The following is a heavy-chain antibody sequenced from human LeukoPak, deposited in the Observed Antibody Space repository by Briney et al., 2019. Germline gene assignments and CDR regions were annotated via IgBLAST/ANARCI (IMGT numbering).Heavy chain of an antibody. J-gene: IGHJ6*02. D-gene: IGHD6-6*01. CDR1: GFTFSSYG. V-gene: IGHV3-30*02. CDR2: IWYDGSNK. CDR3: AKDKSITARPLNYYYGMDV. Sequence: PGGSLRLSCAASGFTFSSYGMHWVRQAPGKGLEWVAVIWYDGSNKYYADSVRGRFTISRDNSKNTLYLQMNSLRAEDTAVYYCAKDKSITARPLNYYYGMDVWGQGTTVTVSS.